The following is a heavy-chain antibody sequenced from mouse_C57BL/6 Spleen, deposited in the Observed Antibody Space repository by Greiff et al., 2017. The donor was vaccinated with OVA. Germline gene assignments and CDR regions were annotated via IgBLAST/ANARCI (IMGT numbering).Heavy chain of an antibody. CDR2: IDPSDSYT. D-gene: IGHD1-1*02. CDR3: ARREGGGYAMDY. V-gene: IGHV1-69*01. CDR1: GYTFTSYW. J-gene: IGHJ4*01. Sequence: VQLQQSGAELVMPGASVKLSCKASGYTFTSYWMHWVKQRPGQGLEWIGEIDPSDSYTNYNQKFKGKSTLTVDKSSSTAYMQLSSLTSEDSAVYYCARREGGGYAMDYWGQGTSVTVSS.